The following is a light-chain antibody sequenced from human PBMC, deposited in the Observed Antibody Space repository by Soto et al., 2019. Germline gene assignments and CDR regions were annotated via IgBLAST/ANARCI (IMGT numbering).Light chain of an antibody. CDR2: DVN. Sequence: QSALTQPASVSGSPGQSITISCTGTISDIGAYNFVSWYQQHPGKAPKLMLYDVNIRPSGVSNRFSGSKSGNTASLTISGLQAEDEADYYFTSWTTSTTMRFGGETKLTVL. CDR3: TSWTTSTTMR. CDR1: ISDIGAYNF. J-gene: IGLJ2*01. V-gene: IGLV2-14*03.